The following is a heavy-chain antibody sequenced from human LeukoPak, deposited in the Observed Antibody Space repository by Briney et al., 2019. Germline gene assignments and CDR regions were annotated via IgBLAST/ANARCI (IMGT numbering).Heavy chain of an antibody. CDR3: ARGPLGGPPPGPPGFDY. D-gene: IGHD1-14*01. Sequence: GRSLRLSCAASGFTFSSYAMHWVRQAPGKGLEWVAVISYDGSNKYYADSAKGRFTISRDNSKNTLYLQMNSLRAEDTAVYYCARGPLGGPPPGPPGFDYWGQGTLVTVSS. CDR1: GFTFSSYA. J-gene: IGHJ4*02. V-gene: IGHV3-30*04. CDR2: ISYDGSNK.